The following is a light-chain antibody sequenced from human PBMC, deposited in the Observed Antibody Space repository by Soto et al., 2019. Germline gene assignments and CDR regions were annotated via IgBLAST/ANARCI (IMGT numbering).Light chain of an antibody. CDR3: QHGYVAPYN. CDR1: QDINVY. J-gene: IGKJ2*01. V-gene: IGKV1-39*01. Sequence: DIQMTQSLSSVSASVGDTVTITCRASQDINVYLNWYQQKPGEVPKLLIYSASSLHSGVPSRFTGSGSETDFTLTIGSLQPEDFATYYCQHGYVAPYNFGQGTKV. CDR2: SAS.